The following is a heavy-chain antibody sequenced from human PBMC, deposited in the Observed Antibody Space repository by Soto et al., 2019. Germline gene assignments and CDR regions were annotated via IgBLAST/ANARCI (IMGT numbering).Heavy chain of an antibody. CDR1: SGSISGYY. Sequence: SETMSLTCTVSSGSISGYYGSWIRQPPGKGLEWIGSIYSSGTTYYNPSLKSRVTMSVDTSKIQFSLNLSSVTAADTAVYYCARQASYDFWDGRFYYNYYMDVWGKGTPVTVSS. CDR2: IYSSGTT. D-gene: IGHD3-3*01. V-gene: IGHV4-59*08. CDR3: ARQASYDFWDGRFYYNYYMDV. J-gene: IGHJ6*03.